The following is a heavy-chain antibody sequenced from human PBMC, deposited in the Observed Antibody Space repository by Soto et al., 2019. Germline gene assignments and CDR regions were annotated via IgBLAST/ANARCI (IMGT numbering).Heavy chain of an antibody. CDR1: GFTFGNYA. D-gene: IGHD3-3*02. V-gene: IGHV3-23*01. J-gene: IGHJ4*02. CDR2: ITGPGDIP. Sequence: EVQLLESGGGLIQPGGSLRLSCAASGFTFGNYAMNWVRQAPGKGLVWVASITGPGDIPYYADSVKGRFTISRDNSENTPYLHMSSLRGEDTAIYYCTKLRSFERGGWQSEIDYWGQGALVTVSS. CDR3: TKLRSFERGGWQSEIDY.